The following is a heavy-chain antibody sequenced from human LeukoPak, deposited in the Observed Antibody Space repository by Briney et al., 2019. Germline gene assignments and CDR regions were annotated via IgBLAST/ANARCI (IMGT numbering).Heavy chain of an antibody. J-gene: IGHJ4*02. D-gene: IGHD4-11*01. V-gene: IGHV4-4*07. Sequence: SETLSLTCTVSGNSISSYYWSWIRQPAGKGLEWIGRIYTSGSTNYNSSLKSRVTMSVDTSKNQFSLNLSSVTAADTAFYYCARETTGLARYFDYWGQGTLVTVSS. CDR1: GNSISSYY. CDR2: IYTSGST. CDR3: ARETTGLARYFDY.